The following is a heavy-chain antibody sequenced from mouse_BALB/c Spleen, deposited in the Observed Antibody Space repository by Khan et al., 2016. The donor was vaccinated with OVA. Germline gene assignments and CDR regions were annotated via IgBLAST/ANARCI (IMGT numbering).Heavy chain of an antibody. CDR3: ARDYWFVY. J-gene: IGHJ3*01. CDR2: ISSGGST. V-gene: IGHV5-6-5*01. Sequence: DVHLVESGGGLVKPGGSLKVSCAASGFTFSNYAMSWVRQTPEKRLEWVASISSGGSTYYPDSVKGRFTISRDNARNILYLQMSNLRSEDTAMYYCARDYWFVYWGQGTLVTVSA. CDR1: GFTFSNYA.